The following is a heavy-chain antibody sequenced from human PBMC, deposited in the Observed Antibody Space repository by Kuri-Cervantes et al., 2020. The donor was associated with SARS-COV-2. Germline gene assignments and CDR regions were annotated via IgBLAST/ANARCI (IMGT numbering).Heavy chain of an antibody. CDR1: GFTFSSYW. CDR3: ARAPFEGDAFDI. V-gene: IGHV4-30-4*08. J-gene: IGHJ3*02. CDR2: IYYSGST. D-gene: IGHD3-9*01. Sequence: SETLSLTCAASGFTFSSYWMSWVRQPPGKGLEWIGYIYYSGSTYYNPSLKSRVTISVDTSKNQFSLKLSSVTAADTAVYYCARAPFEGDAFDIWGQGTMVTVSS.